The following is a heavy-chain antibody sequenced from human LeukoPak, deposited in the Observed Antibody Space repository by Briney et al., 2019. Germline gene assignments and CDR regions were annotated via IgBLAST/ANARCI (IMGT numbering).Heavy chain of an antibody. CDR3: ARGERAMATRKAGFDY. V-gene: IGHV5-51*01. J-gene: IGHJ4*02. Sequence: GESLQISCKGSGYSFTSNWIGWVRQMPGKGLEWMGIIYPGDSETTYSPSFQGQVTISADKSIRTAYLQWSSLTASDTATYYCARGERAMATRKAGFDYWGQGSLVTVSS. D-gene: IGHD5-24*01. CDR1: GYSFTSNW. CDR2: IYPGDSET.